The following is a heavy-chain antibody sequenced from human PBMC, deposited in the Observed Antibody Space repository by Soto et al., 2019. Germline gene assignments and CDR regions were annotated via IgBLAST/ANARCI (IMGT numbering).Heavy chain of an antibody. J-gene: IGHJ4*02. CDR1: GYTFTSYY. Sequence: QVQLVQSGAEVKKPGASVKVSCKASGYTFTSYYMHWVRQAPGQGLEWMGIINPSGGSTSYAQKFQGRVTMTRETSTSTVYMELSSLRSEDTAVYYCARVEDSSGYYYGHFDYWGQGTLVTVSS. V-gene: IGHV1-46*01. CDR2: INPSGGST. D-gene: IGHD3-22*01. CDR3: ARVEDSSGYYYGHFDY.